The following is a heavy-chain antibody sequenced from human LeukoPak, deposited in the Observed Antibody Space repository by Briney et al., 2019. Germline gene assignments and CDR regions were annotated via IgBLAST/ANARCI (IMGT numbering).Heavy chain of an antibody. V-gene: IGHV4-39*07. CDR3: ARAGYSSSWYSAYYFDY. D-gene: IGHD6-13*01. J-gene: IGHJ4*02. Sequence: PSETLSLTCTVSGGSISSSSYYWGWIRQPPGKGLEWIGTIYYSGSTYYNPSLKSRVTISVDTSKNQFSLKLSSVTAADTAVYYCARAGYSSSWYSAYYFDYWGQGTLVTVSS. CDR1: GGSISSSSYY. CDR2: IYYSGST.